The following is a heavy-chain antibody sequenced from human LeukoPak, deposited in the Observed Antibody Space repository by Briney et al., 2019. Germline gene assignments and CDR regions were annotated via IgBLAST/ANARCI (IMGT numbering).Heavy chain of an antibody. CDR2: IYYSGST. D-gene: IGHD7-27*01. Sequence: SETLSLTCTVSGGSISSSSYYWGWIRQPPGKGLEWIGSIYYSGSTYYNPSLKSRVTISVDTSKNQFSLKLSSVTAADTAVYYCARHGEAPADYWGQGTLVTVSS. CDR1: GGSISSSSYY. CDR3: ARHGEAPADY. J-gene: IGHJ4*02. V-gene: IGHV4-39*07.